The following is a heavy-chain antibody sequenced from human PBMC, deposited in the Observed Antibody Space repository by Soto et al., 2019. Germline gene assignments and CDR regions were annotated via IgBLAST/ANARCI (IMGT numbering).Heavy chain of an antibody. CDR1: GFTFSSYS. V-gene: IGHV3-48*02. J-gene: IGHJ4*02. CDR3: ARGSSNWAYYFDF. CDR2: ITSSGTTV. D-gene: IGHD6-13*01. Sequence: EVHLVESGGGLVQPGGSLRLSCAASGFTFSSYSLNWVRQAPGKGLEWVSCITSSGTTVYYADSVRGRFTIPRDNAKNSLYLQMNSLRDDDTAVYYCARGSSNWAYYFDFWGQGTLVTVSS.